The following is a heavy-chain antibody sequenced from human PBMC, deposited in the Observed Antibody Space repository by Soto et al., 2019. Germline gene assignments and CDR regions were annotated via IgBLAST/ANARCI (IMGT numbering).Heavy chain of an antibody. J-gene: IGHJ4*02. D-gene: IGHD6-13*01. CDR1: GGPISSGDYY. V-gene: IGHV4-30-4*01. CDR2: IYYSGST. Sequence: PSETLSLTCTVSGGPISSGDYYWRWIRQPPGKGLEWIGYIYYSGSTYYNPSLKSRVTISVDTSKNQFSLKLSSVTAADTAVYYCAREPPRGYSSWCEGYWGQGTLVTVSS. CDR3: AREPPRGYSSWCEGY.